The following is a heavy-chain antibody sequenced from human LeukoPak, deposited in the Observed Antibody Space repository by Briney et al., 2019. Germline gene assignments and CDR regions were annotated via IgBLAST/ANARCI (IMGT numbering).Heavy chain of an antibody. V-gene: IGHV1-8*01. J-gene: IGHJ4*02. CDR2: MNPKSGNT. CDR1: GYTFTDYD. CDR3: ARGTQMGLPYYFDF. D-gene: IGHD5-24*01. Sequence: ASVKVSCKASGYTFTDYDINWVRQATGQGLEWMGFMNPKSGNTGSAQKFQGRVTMTRDTSISTAYMELSSLRSEDTAVYYCARGTQMGLPYYFDFWGQGTLVTVSS.